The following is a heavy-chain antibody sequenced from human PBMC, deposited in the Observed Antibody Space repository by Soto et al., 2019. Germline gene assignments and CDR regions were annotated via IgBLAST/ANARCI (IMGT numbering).Heavy chain of an antibody. CDR3: ATIVGANDH. CDR1: CSCICTYS. Sequence: PSETLALTYTVSCSCICTYSWTSLRQSAGRGLEWIEHISSSGSANSNPSLKSRVSMSVDTSKNQFSLKLNSATAADTAVYYCATIVGANDHWGQGALVTVSS. CDR2: ISSSGSA. D-gene: IGHD1-26*01. J-gene: IGHJ4*02. V-gene: IGHV4-4*07.